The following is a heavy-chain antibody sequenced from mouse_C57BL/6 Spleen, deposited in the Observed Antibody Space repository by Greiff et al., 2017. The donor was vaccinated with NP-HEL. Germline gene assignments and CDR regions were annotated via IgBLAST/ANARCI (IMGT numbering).Heavy chain of an antibody. Sequence: EVNVVESGEGLVKPGGSLKLSCAASGFTFSSYAMSWVRQTPEKRLEWVAYISSGGDYIYYADTVKGRFTISRDNARNTLYLQMSSLKSEDTAMYYCTRDRRSAWFAYWGQGTLVTVSA. J-gene: IGHJ3*01. CDR1: GFTFSSYA. CDR3: TRDRRSAWFAY. CDR2: ISSGGDYI. V-gene: IGHV5-9-1*02.